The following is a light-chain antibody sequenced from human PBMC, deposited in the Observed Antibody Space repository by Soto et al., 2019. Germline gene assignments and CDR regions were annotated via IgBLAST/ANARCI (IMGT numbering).Light chain of an antibody. CDR1: SSNIGAGYD. CDR3: QSYDSSLSGSNVV. Sequence: QPVLTQPPSVSGAPGQRVTISCTGSSSNIGAGYDVHWYQQLPGTAPKLLIYGNSNRPSGVPDRFSGSKSGTSASLAITGLQAEDEADYYGQSYDSSLSGSNVVFGGGTKLTVL. J-gene: IGLJ2*01. CDR2: GNS. V-gene: IGLV1-40*01.